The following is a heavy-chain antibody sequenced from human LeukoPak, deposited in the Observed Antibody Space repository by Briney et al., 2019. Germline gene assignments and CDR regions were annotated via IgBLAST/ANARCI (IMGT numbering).Heavy chain of an antibody. V-gene: IGHV1-69*13. CDR2: IIPIFGTA. Sequence: ASVKVSCKASGGTFSSYAISWVRQAPGQGLEWMGGIIPIFGTANYAQRFQGRVTITADESTSTAYMELSSLRSDDTAVYYCARDLSYDYCSSTSCYGPNWFDPWGQGTLVTVSS. J-gene: IGHJ5*02. D-gene: IGHD2-2*01. CDR3: ARDLSYDYCSSTSCYGPNWFDP. CDR1: GGTFSSYA.